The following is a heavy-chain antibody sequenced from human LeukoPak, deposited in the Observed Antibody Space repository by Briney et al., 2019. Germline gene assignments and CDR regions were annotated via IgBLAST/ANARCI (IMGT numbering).Heavy chain of an antibody. CDR3: ARAAYYDSSGYYYAVDDAFDI. J-gene: IGHJ3*02. CDR2: INPSGGST. CDR1: GYTFTAYY. V-gene: IGHV1-46*01. D-gene: IGHD3-22*01. Sequence: GASVKVSCKASGYTFTAYYIHWVRQAPGQGLEWMGIINPSGGSTSYAQKFQGRVTMTRDMSTSTVYMELSSLRSEDTAVYYCARAAYYDSSGYYYAVDDAFDIWGQGTMVTVSS.